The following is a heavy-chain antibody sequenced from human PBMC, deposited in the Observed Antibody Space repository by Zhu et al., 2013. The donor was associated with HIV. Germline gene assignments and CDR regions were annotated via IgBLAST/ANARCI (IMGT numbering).Heavy chain of an antibody. J-gene: IGHJ4*02. Sequence: QVQLVQSGAEVKKPGSSVKVSCKASGGTFSSYAISWVRQAPGQGLEWMGGIIPIFGTANYAQKFQGRVTITADESTSTAYMELSSLRSEDTAVYYCARDLRQYYDSSGYFKGTFGYWGQGTPGHRLL. V-gene: IGHV1-69*01. CDR3: ARDLRQYYDSSGYFKGTFGY. D-gene: IGHD3-22*01. CDR2: IIPIFGTA. CDR1: GGTFSSYA.